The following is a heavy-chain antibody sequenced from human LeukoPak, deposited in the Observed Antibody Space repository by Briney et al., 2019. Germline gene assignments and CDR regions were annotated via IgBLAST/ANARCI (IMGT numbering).Heavy chain of an antibody. CDR1: GFTFSSYW. D-gene: IGHD6-13*01. CDR3: ARSYSSSWYSYYYYYMDV. Sequence: GGSLRLSCAASGFTFSSYWMHWVRQAPGKGLVWVSRINSDGSSTSYADSVKGRFTISRDNAKNTLYLQMNSLRAEDTAVYYCARSYSSSWYSYYYYYMDVWGKGTTVTVSS. J-gene: IGHJ6*03. CDR2: INSDGSST. V-gene: IGHV3-74*01.